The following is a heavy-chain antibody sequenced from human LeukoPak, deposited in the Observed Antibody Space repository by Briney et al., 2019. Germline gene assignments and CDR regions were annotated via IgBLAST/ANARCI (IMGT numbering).Heavy chain of an antibody. Sequence: SETLSLTCAVYGGSFSGYYWSWIRQPPGKGLEWIGEINHSGNTNYNPSLKSRVTISVDTSKNQFSLKLSSVTAADTAVYYCASLRSTYYYDSSGPITLWGQGTLVTVSS. CDR3: ASLRSTYYYDSSGPITL. CDR1: GGSFSGYY. CDR2: INHSGNT. J-gene: IGHJ4*02. D-gene: IGHD3-22*01. V-gene: IGHV4-34*01.